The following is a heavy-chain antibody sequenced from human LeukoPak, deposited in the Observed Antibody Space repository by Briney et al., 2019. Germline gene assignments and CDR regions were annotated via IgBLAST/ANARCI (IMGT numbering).Heavy chain of an antibody. Sequence: GGSLRLSCAASGFTFSSYSMNWVRQAPGKGLEWVSSISSSSYIYYADSVKGRFTISGDNAKNSLYLQMNSLRAEDTAVYYCARGGYTLYWYFDLWGRGTLVTVSS. CDR2: ISSSSYI. J-gene: IGHJ2*01. D-gene: IGHD6-13*01. CDR1: GFTFSSYS. V-gene: IGHV3-21*01. CDR3: ARGGYTLYWYFDL.